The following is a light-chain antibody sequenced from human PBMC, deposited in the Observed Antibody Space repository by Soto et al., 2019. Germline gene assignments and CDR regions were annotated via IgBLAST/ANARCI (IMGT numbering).Light chain of an antibody. CDR2: SNS. CDR3: QSYDTSVTGSWV. V-gene: IGLV1-40*01. Sequence: QSVLTQPPSVSGAPGQRVTISCTGSSSNIGAGYDVHWYQQLPGTAPKLLIYSNSNRPSGVPDRFSGSKSGTSASLAITGLQAEDEADYYCQSYDTSVTGSWVFGGGTKLTVL. CDR1: SSNIGAGYD. J-gene: IGLJ3*02.